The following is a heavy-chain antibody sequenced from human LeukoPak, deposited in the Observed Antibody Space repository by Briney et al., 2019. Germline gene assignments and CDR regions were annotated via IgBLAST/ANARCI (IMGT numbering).Heavy chain of an antibody. CDR3: ARDQVARDIVVVLTATGTIDY. CDR1: GYTFTGYY. V-gene: IGHV1-2*02. CDR2: INPSSGGT. D-gene: IGHD2-15*01. J-gene: IGHJ4*02. Sequence: AASVKVSCKASGYTFTGYYIHWVRQAPGQGLEWMGWINPSSGGTTYAQKFQGRVTMTRDTSISTAYMELSRLRSDDTAVYYCARDQVARDIVVVLTATGTIDYWGQGTLVTVSS.